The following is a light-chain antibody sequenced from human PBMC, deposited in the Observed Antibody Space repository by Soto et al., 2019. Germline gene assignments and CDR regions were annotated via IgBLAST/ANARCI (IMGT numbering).Light chain of an antibody. Sequence: QSALTEPASVSGSPGQSITISCTGTSSDVGLYNLVSWYQQLPGKAPKLLIYEVNERPSGISDRFSGSKSGNTAALTISGLQDDDEADYYCCSYVGSSILMFGGGTKLTVL. CDR3: CSYVGSSILM. J-gene: IGLJ3*02. CDR1: SSDVGLYNL. CDR2: EVN. V-gene: IGLV2-23*02.